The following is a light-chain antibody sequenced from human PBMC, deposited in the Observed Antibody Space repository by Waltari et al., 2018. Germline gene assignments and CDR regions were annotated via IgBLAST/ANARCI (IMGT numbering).Light chain of an antibody. J-gene: IGKJ4*01. CDR2: LGS. Sequence: DIVMTQSPLSLPVTPGETASISGTSSQSLIHSNGLTYLDWYLQKPGQSPQLLIYLGSHRAPGVPDRFSGSGSGTYFSLKISRVEAEDVGVYYCMQALQTPTSFGGGTKVEMK. CDR3: MQALQTPTS. CDR1: QSLIHSNGLTY. V-gene: IGKV2-28*01.